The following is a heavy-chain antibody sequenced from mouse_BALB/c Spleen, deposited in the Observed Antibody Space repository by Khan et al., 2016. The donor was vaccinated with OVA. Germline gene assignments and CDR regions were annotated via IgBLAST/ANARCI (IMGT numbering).Heavy chain of an antibody. CDR1: GYSITSDYA. Sequence: QLEESGPGLVKPSQSLSLTCTVTGYSITSDYAWNWIQQFPGNKLEWMGFISYSGNTKYNPSLKSRFSIPRDTSKNQFFLQLNSVTTEDTATYYCARVYGGDFDYWGQGTSLTVSS. V-gene: IGHV3-2*02. J-gene: IGHJ2*02. CDR3: ARVYGGDFDY. D-gene: IGHD1-1*01. CDR2: ISYSGNT.